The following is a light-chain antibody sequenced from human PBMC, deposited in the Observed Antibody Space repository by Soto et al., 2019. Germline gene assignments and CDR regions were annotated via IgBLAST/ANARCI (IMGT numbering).Light chain of an antibody. CDR3: QHYNYWPYT. CDR2: DAS. CDR1: QSVGRIY. Sequence: EIVLTQSPGTLSLSPGERATLSCRASQSVGRIYLAWYQQKPGQAPRLLIYDASTRATGVPARFSGSGSGTDFTLTIGSLQSEDFAVYYCQHYNYWPYTFGQGTKVDIK. V-gene: IGKV3-15*01. J-gene: IGKJ2*01.